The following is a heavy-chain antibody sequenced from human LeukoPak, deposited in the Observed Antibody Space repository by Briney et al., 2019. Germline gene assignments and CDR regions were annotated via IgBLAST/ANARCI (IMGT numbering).Heavy chain of an antibody. J-gene: IGHJ4*02. V-gene: IGHV4-38-2*02. CDR2: IYHSGST. CDR3: AREDYYDSSGYYLDS. D-gene: IGHD3-22*01. CDR1: GYSISSGYF. Sequence: KPSETLSLTCTVSGYSISSGYFWGWIRQSPGKGLEWIGSIYHSGSTYYSPSLKSRVTISVDTSKNQSSLNLSSVTAADTAVYYCAREDYYDSSGYYLDSWGQGTLVTVSS.